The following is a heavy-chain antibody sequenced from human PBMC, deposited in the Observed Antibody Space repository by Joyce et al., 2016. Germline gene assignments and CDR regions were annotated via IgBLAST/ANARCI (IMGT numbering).Heavy chain of an antibody. CDR2: IAYDGIYK. Sequence: QVQLVESGGGVVQPGRSLRLSCAASGLNLSNDGVHWVRQAPGKGLEWVAVIAYDGIYKYYADSVKGRFTISRDNAKNTVFLEMNSLRTEDTAVYYCAKILTATYSSGWFLDYWGQGTLVTVSS. V-gene: IGHV3-30*18. CDR3: AKILTATYSSGWFLDY. D-gene: IGHD6-25*01. J-gene: IGHJ4*02. CDR1: GLNLSNDG.